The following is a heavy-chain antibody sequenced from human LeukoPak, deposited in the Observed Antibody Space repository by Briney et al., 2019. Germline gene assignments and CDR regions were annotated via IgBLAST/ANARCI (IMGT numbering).Heavy chain of an antibody. J-gene: IGHJ4*02. CDR2: MSPNSGNT. Sequence: GASVKVSCKASGNTFTNYDINWVRQATGQGLEWMGWMSPNSGNTGYAQKFQGRVTMTRNTSISTAYMELSSLRSEDTAMYYCAKEGSGFGEFNYWGQGTLVTVSS. CDR1: GNTFTNYD. CDR3: AKEGSGFGEFNY. D-gene: IGHD3-10*01. V-gene: IGHV1-8*02.